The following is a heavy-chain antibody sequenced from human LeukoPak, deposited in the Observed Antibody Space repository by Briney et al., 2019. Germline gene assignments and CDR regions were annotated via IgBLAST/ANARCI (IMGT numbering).Heavy chain of an antibody. Sequence: SETLSLTCTVSGGSISSSTYYWGWIRQPPGKGLEWIGSVSYTGNTYYNPSLKSRVTISVDTSKNQFSLKLSSVTAADTAVYYCARAHYDSSGTVFDYWGQGTLVTVSS. J-gene: IGHJ4*02. CDR2: VSYTGNT. CDR1: GGSISSSTYY. V-gene: IGHV4-39*07. CDR3: ARAHYDSSGTVFDY. D-gene: IGHD3-22*01.